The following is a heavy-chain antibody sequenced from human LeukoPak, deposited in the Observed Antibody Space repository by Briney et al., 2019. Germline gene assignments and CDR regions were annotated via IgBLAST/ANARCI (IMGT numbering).Heavy chain of an antibody. D-gene: IGHD6-19*01. CDR1: GGSISSYW. J-gene: IGHJ4*02. CDR2: VYYSGSA. V-gene: IGHV4-59*01. Sequence: SETLSLTCTVSGGSISSYWWSWIRQPPGKGLEWIGYVYYSGSAHYNPSLKSRVTISVDTSKSQFSLKMSSVSAADTAVYFCARAPGRSGWADFDHWGQGTLVTVSS. CDR3: ARAPGRSGWADFDH.